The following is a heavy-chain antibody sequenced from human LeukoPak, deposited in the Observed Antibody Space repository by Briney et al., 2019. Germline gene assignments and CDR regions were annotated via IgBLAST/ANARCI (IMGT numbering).Heavy chain of an antibody. D-gene: IGHD3-9*01. Sequence: SVKVSCKASGGTFSSYAISWVRQAPGQGLEWMGGIIPIFGTANYAQKFQGRVTITADESTSTAYMELSSLRSEDTAVYYCARSPHILTGENFDYWGQGTLLTVSS. J-gene: IGHJ4*02. CDR2: IIPIFGTA. CDR1: GGTFSSYA. CDR3: ARSPHILTGENFDY. V-gene: IGHV1-69*13.